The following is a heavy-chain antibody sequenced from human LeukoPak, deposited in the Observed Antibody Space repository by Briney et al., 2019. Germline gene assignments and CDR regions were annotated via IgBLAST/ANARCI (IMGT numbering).Heavy chain of an antibody. D-gene: IGHD3-22*01. CDR2: IYYSGST. CDR3: ARVGITYYYDSSGHFDY. CDR1: GGSLSSSSYY. V-gene: IGHV4-39*07. Sequence: PSETLSLTCTVSGGSLSSSSYYWGWIRPPPGKGVEWIGSIYYSGSTYYNPSLKSRVTISVDTSKNQFSLKLSSVTAADTAVYYCARVGITYYYDSSGHFDYWGQGTLVTVSS. J-gene: IGHJ4*02.